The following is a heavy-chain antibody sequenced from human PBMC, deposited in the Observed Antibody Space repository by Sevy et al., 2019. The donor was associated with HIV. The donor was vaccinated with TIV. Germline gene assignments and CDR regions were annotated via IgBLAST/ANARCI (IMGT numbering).Heavy chain of an antibody. V-gene: IGHV4-30-2*01. D-gene: IGHD6-19*01. CDR2: IYHSGST. J-gene: IGHJ4*02. CDR3: ARAGAVAGPYFDY. Sequence: SETLSLTCAVSGGSISSGGYSWSWIRQPPGKGLEWIGYIYHSGSTYYNPSLKSRVTISVDRSKNQFSLKLSSVTAADTAVYYCARAGAVAGPYFDYWGQGTLVTVSS. CDR1: GGSISSGGYS.